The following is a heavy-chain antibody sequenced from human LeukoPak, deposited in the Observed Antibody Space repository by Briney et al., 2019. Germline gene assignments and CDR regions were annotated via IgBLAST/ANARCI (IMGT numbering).Heavy chain of an antibody. V-gene: IGHV3-48*01. CDR2: ISSSSSTI. CDR3: ARVGRFFTRGPTYYYDSSGYYIDY. Sequence: GGSLRLSCAASGFTFSSYSMNWVRQAPGKGLEWVSYISSSSSTIYYADSVKGRFTISRDNAKNSLYLQMNSLRAEDTTVYYCARVGRFFTRGPTYYYDSSGYYIDYWGQGTLVTVSS. CDR1: GFTFSSYS. J-gene: IGHJ4*02. D-gene: IGHD3-22*01.